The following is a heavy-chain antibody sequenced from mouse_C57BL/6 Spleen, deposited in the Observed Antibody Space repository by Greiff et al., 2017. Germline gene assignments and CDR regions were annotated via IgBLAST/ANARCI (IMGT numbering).Heavy chain of an antibody. CDR1: GYTFTSYW. V-gene: IGHV1-50*01. Sequence: QVQLQQPGAELVKPGASVKLSCKASGYTFTSYWMQWVNQRPGQGLEWIGEIDPSDSYTNYTQKFKGKATLTVDTSSSTAYMQLSSLTSEDSAVYYCARLREGYDYDGRGFAYWGQGTLVTVSA. D-gene: IGHD2-4*01. J-gene: IGHJ3*01. CDR3: ARLREGYDYDGRGFAY. CDR2: IDPSDSYT.